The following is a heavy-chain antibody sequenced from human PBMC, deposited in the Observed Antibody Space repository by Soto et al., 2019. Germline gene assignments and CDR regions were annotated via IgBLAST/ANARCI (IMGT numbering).Heavy chain of an antibody. CDR1: GFTFSSYW. V-gene: IGHV3-7*01. CDR2: IKQDGSEK. D-gene: IGHD6-13*01. CDR3: ARAPGIAAAGTPHY. J-gene: IGHJ4*02. Sequence: GGSLRLSCAASGFTFSSYWMSWVRQAPGKGLECVANIKQDGSEKYYVDSVKGRFTISRDNAKISLYLQMKSLRAEDTAVYYCARAPGIAAAGTPHYWGQGTLVT.